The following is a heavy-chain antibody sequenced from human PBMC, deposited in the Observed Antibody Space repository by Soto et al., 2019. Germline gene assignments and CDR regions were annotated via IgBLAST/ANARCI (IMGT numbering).Heavy chain of an antibody. J-gene: IGHJ6*02. V-gene: IGHV4-59*01. D-gene: IGHD2-21*02. CDR1: GGSISGYY. Sequence: SETLSLTCTLSGGSISGYYWSWIRQPPGKGLEWIGYMYNTGSTVYNPSFKRRVTISVDTSKNQFSLKLNSVTAADTAVYYCARDLWGYCGTDCYPLDVWGQGTTVTVSS. CDR2: MYNTGST. CDR3: ARDLWGYCGTDCYPLDV.